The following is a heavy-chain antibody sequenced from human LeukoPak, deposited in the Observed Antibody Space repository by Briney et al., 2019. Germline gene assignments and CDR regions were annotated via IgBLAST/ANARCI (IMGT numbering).Heavy chain of an antibody. D-gene: IGHD5-12*01. CDR3: ARSYGGYVFDY. CDR1: GFTFRDSY. CDR2: ISSSSSYT. V-gene: IGHV3-11*03. J-gene: IGHJ4*02. Sequence: GGSLGLPCAALGFTFRDSYMSGTRQAPGKGWEWVSYISSSSSYTNYADSVKGRFTISRDNAKNSLYLQMNSLRAEDTAVYYCARSYGGYVFDYWGRGTLVTVSS.